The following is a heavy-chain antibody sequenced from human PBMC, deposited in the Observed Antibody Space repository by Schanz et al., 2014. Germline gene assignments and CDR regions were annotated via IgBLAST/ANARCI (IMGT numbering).Heavy chain of an antibody. Sequence: EVQLAESGGGLVKPGGSLRLSCAASGLTFSSYSMNWVRQAPGKGLEWVSSISHSGTYINYSDSVKGRFTISRDNAKNSVSLQMNSLRAEDTAVYYCARDQSLVRGFDYWGQGTVVTVSP. CDR1: GLTFSSYS. V-gene: IGHV3-21*01. CDR2: ISHSGTYI. J-gene: IGHJ4*02. CDR3: ARDQSLVRGFDY. D-gene: IGHD3-10*01.